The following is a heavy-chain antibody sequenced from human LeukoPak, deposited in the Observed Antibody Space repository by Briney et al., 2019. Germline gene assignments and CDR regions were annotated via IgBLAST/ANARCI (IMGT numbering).Heavy chain of an antibody. CDR2: INPNSGGT. V-gene: IGHV1-2*02. D-gene: IGHD3-22*01. J-gene: IGHJ4*02. Sequence: ASVKVSCKASGYTFTSYYMHWVRQAPGQGLEWMGIINPNSGGTNYAQKFQGRVTMTRDTSISTAYMELSRLRSDDTAVYYCARGARRYYYDSSDFDYWGQGTLVTVSS. CDR3: ARGARRYYYDSSDFDY. CDR1: GYTFTSYY.